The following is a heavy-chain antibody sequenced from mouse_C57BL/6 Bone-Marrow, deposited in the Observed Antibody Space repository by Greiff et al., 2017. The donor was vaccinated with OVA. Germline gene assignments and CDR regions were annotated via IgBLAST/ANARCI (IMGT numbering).Heavy chain of an antibody. CDR3: AATAQAIPWFAY. V-gene: IGHV1-39*01. CDR2: INPNYGTT. D-gene: IGHD3-2*02. Sequence: EVHLVESGPELVKPGASVKISCKASGYSFTDYNMNWVKQSNGKSLEWIGVINPNYGTTSYNQKFKGKATLTVDQSSSTAYMQLNSLTSEDSAVYYCAATAQAIPWFAYWGQGTLVTVSA. J-gene: IGHJ3*01. CDR1: GYSFTDYN.